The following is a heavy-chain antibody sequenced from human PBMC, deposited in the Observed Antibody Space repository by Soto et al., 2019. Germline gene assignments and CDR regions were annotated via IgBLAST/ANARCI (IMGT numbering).Heavy chain of an antibody. V-gene: IGHV1-46*04. CDR3: ASDSPATPTGLGY. CDR1: GYTFTSYY. CDR2: INPSGDGT. J-gene: IGHJ4*02. Sequence: QVQLVQSGAEVKKPGASVKLSCKASGYTFTSYYMHWVRQAPGQGLEWMGRINPSGDGTDYAQKLQGRVTLTRETPTSTVYMDLSSLRSEDTAVYGCASDSPATPTGLGYWGQGTLVVVSS. D-gene: IGHD2-15*01.